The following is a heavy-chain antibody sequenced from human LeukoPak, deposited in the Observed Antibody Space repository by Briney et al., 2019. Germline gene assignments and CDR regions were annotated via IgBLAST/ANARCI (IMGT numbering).Heavy chain of an antibody. CDR3: VTRNGDYSYMDV. CDR1: GGSISSYY. D-gene: IGHD1-1*01. CDR2: IYYSGST. V-gene: IGHV4-59*08. J-gene: IGHJ6*03. Sequence: SETLSLTRTVSGGSISSYYWSWIRQPPGKGLEWIGYIYYSGSTNYNPSLKSRVTISVDASKNQFSLKLSSVTAADTAVYYCVTRNGDYSYMDVWGKGTTVTVSS.